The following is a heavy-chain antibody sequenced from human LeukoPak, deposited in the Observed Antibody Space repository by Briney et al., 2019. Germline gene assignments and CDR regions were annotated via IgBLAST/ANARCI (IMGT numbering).Heavy chain of an antibody. D-gene: IGHD2-2*01. CDR3: AKSPLHLGLIVVVPAAIFDY. Sequence: GGSLRLSCAASGFTFSSYAMSWVRQAPGEGLEWVSAISGSGGSTYYADSVKGRFTISRDNSKNTLYLQMNSLRAEDTAVYYCAKSPLHLGLIVVVPAAIFDYWGQGTLVTVSS. CDR1: GFTFSSYA. CDR2: ISGSGGST. J-gene: IGHJ4*02. V-gene: IGHV3-23*01.